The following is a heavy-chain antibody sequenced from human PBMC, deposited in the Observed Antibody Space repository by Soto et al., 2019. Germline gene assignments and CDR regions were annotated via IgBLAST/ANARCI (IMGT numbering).Heavy chain of an antibody. Sequence: QVQLVESGGGVVQPGRSLRLSCAASGFTFSSYAMHWVRQAPGKGLEWVAVISYDGSNKYYADSVKGRFTISRDNSKNTLYLKMNSLRAEDTAVYYCARDHSSSWFYYYYYGMDVWGQGTTVTVSS. CDR3: ARDHSSSWFYYYYYGMDV. V-gene: IGHV3-30-3*01. CDR2: ISYDGSNK. D-gene: IGHD6-13*01. CDR1: GFTFSSYA. J-gene: IGHJ6*02.